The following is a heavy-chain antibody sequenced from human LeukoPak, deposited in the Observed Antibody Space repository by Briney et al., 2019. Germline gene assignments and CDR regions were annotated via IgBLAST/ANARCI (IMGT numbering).Heavy chain of an antibody. J-gene: IGHJ4*02. V-gene: IGHV4-30-4*01. CDR1: GGSISSGDYY. Sequence: SETLSLTCTVSGGSISSGDYYWSWIRQPPGKGLEWIGYIYYSGSTYYNPSLKSRVTISVDRSKNQFSLRLSSVNAADTAVYYCARDQGIADRLDYWGQGTLVTVSS. CDR3: ARDQGIADRLDY. CDR2: IYYSGST. D-gene: IGHD6-6*01.